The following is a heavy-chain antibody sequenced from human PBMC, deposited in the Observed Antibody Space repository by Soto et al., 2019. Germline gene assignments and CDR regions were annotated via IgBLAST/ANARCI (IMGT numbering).Heavy chain of an antibody. J-gene: IGHJ6*03. CDR1: GGSFSSHY. CDR3: ARQEGYYYDMDV. CDR2: VFYTGST. Sequence: QVELQEAGPGLVKPSETLSLTCNVSGGSFSSHYWSWIRQPPGEGMEWIGYVFYTGSTNYNPSLRSRVLISVDTSKNQFSLTLRSVTAADTAVYYCARQEGYYYDMDVWGKGTTVTVSS. V-gene: IGHV4-59*08.